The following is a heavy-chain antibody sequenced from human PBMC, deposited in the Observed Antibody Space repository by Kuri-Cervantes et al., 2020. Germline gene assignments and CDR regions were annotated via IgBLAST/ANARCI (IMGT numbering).Heavy chain of an antibody. V-gene: IGHV3-7*01. J-gene: IGHJ4*02. CDR1: GFTFSSYW. CDR2: IKQDGSEK. CDR3: ARGLRYFDY. Sequence: GESLKISCAASGFTFSSYWMSWVRQAPGKGLKWVANIKQDGSEKYYVDSVKGRFTISRDNAKNSLYLQMNSLRAEDTAVYYCARGLRYFDYWGQGTLVTVSS.